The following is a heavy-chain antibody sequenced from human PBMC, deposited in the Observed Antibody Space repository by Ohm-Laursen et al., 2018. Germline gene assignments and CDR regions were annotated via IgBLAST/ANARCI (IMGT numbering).Heavy chain of an antibody. Sequence: TLSLTCAVSGDSISSHYWSWIRQPAGKGLEWIGRIYTSGSTNYNPSLKSRVTMSVDTSKNQFSLKLSSVTAADTAVYYCARGGYYYDAFDIWGQGTMVTVSS. CDR1: GDSISSHY. CDR3: ARGGYYYDAFDI. V-gene: IGHV4-4*07. CDR2: IYTSGST. J-gene: IGHJ3*02. D-gene: IGHD3-22*01.